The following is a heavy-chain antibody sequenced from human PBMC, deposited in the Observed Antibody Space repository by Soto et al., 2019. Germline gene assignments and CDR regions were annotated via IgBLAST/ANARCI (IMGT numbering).Heavy chain of an antibody. Sequence: QVQLVESGGGVVQPGGSVRLACAASGFTFNTHAMHWLRQAPGKGPEWVAVISSDGTNRYHAESVRGRFTISRDNSKNTVYLHMSYLRIDDTAVFYCAREPNWDWGQGTLVTVAS. D-gene: IGHD1-1*01. CDR2: ISSDGTNR. CDR3: AREPNWD. V-gene: IGHV3-30-3*01. CDR1: GFTFNTHA. J-gene: IGHJ1*01.